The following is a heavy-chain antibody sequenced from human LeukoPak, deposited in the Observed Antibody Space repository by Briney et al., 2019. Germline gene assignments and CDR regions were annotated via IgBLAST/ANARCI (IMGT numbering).Heavy chain of an antibody. J-gene: IGHJ4*02. CDR1: GGTFSSYA. CDR2: INPNTGNP. D-gene: IGHD6-19*01. CDR3: AIDQPVAGVSNFDS. V-gene: IGHV7-4-1*02. Sequence: ASVKVSCKASGGTFSSYASSWVRQAPGQGLEWMGWINPNTGNPTYAQAFTGRFVFSLDTSVSTAYLQISSLNTEDTAVYYCAIDQPVAGVSNFDSWGQGTLVTVSS.